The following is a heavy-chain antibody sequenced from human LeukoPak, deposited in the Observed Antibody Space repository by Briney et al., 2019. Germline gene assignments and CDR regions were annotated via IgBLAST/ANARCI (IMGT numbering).Heavy chain of an antibody. CDR3: ARDAGYSGYDQAGGFDH. V-gene: IGHV4-31*03. CDR1: GGSISSGGYY. CDR2: IYYSGST. Sequence: SETLSLTCTVSGGSISSGGYYWTWIRQHPGKGLEWIGYIYYSGSTYYNPSLKSRVTISVDTSKNQFSLNLNPVTAADTAVYYCARDAGYSGYDQAGGFDHWGQGTLVTVSS. D-gene: IGHD5-12*01. J-gene: IGHJ4*02.